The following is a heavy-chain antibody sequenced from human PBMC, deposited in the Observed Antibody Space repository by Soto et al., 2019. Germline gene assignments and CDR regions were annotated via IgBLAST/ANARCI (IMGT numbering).Heavy chain of an antibody. D-gene: IGHD3-9*01. Sequence: QLQLTQSGGEARKPGASVRVSCEASGYKFSTYAISWLRQAPGQGLEWMGWITPNSGDTNSAQNFQGRLTLTTDMLTSTAYMELTSLRDDDTDIYYCATSDDTGFDPWGQGTLVSVS. CDR3: ATSDDTGFDP. J-gene: IGHJ5*02. CDR1: GYKFSTYA. V-gene: IGHV1-18*01. CDR2: ITPNSGDT.